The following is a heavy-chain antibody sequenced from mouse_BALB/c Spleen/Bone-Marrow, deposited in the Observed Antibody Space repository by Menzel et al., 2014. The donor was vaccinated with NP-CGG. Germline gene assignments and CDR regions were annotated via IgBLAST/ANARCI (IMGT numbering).Heavy chain of an antibody. D-gene: IGHD2-1*01. CDR3: ARYYGNYFDY. V-gene: IGHV3-5*02. J-gene: IGHJ2*01. CDR1: GISITTGNYR. CDR2: IYYSGTI. Sequence: ESGPGLVKPSQTVSLTCTVTGISITTGNYRWSWIRQFPGNKPERIGYIYYSGTITYNPSLTSRTTITRDTSKNQFFLEMNSLTAEDTATYYCARYYGNYFDYWGQGTTLTVSS.